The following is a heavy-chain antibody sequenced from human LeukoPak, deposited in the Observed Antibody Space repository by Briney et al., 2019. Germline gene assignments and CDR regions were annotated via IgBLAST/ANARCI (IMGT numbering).Heavy chain of an antibody. CDR3: ARLGYCSGDSCHAPYYYYGMDV. D-gene: IGHD2-15*01. CDR1: GGSISSYY. Sequence: SETLSLTCTVSGGSISSYYWRWIRQPPGKGLEWIGYIYYSGSTNYNPSLKSRVTISVDTSKNQYSLKLSSVTAADTAVYYCARLGYCSGDSCHAPYYYYGMDVWGQGTTVTVSS. CDR2: IYYSGST. J-gene: IGHJ6*02. V-gene: IGHV4-59*01.